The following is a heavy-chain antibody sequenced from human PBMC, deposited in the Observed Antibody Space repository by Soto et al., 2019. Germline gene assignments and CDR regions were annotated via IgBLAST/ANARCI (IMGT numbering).Heavy chain of an antibody. CDR2: ISAYNGNT. D-gene: IGHD5-18*01. V-gene: IGHV1-18*01. CDR3: ARVDTAMVFGVYYYYYGMDV. Sequence: GPSVKVSCKASGYTFTSYGISWVRQAPGQGLEWMGWISAYNGNTNYAQKLQGRVTMTTDTSTSTAYMELRSLRSDDTAVYYCARVDTAMVFGVYYYYYGMDVWGQGTTVTVSS. CDR1: GYTFTSYG. J-gene: IGHJ6*02.